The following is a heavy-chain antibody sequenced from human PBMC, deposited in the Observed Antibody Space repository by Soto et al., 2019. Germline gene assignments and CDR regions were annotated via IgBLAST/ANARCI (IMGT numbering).Heavy chain of an antibody. J-gene: IGHJ4*02. CDR3: AKVYDFWSGPKYYFDY. V-gene: IGHV3-23*01. D-gene: IGHD3-3*01. Sequence: GGSLRLSCAASGFTFSSYAMSWVRQAPGKGLEWVSAISGSGGSTYYADSVKGRFTISRDNSKNTLYLQMNSLRAEDTAVYYCAKVYDFWSGPKYYFDYWGQGTLVTVSS. CDR2: ISGSGGST. CDR1: GFTFSSYA.